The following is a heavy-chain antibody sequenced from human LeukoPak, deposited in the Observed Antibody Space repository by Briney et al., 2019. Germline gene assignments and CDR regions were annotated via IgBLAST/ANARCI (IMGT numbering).Heavy chain of an antibody. CDR2: INPNSGGT. CDR1: GYTFTDYY. CDR3: ARGTVSGSYYGEDYFDY. D-gene: IGHD1-26*01. Sequence: ASVKVSCKASGYTFTDYYMHWVRQAPGQGLEWMGWINPNSGGTNYAQKFQGRVTMTRDTSISTAYMELSRLRSDDTAVYYCARGTVSGSYYGEDYFDYWGQGTLVTVSS. V-gene: IGHV1-2*02. J-gene: IGHJ4*02.